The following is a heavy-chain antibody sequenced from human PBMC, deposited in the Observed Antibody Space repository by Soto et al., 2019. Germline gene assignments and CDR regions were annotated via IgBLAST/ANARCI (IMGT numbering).Heavy chain of an antibody. CDR3: ARSVAVAGLDF. Sequence: GGSLRLSCAASGFTLSSYSMYWVRQTPGKGLEWVALISYDGNKKYYGDSVRGRFTISRDTSKNTVYLQMNSLRPEETAVYYCARSVAVAGLDFWGQGTLVTVSS. J-gene: IGHJ4*02. CDR1: GFTLSSYS. V-gene: IGHV3-30-3*01. CDR2: ISYDGNKK. D-gene: IGHD6-19*01.